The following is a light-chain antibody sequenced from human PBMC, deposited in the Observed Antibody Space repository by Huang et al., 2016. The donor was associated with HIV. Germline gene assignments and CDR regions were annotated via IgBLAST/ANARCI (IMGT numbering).Light chain of an antibody. CDR1: QDIRNY. V-gene: IGKV1-33*01. CDR3: QQYDNLYT. CDR2: GAS. J-gene: IGKJ2*01. Sequence: IQMTQSPASLSASVGDRVTISCQASQDIRNYLNWYQQKPGQAPTLLIYGASNLETGVPSRFSGNGSGTDFTITISSLQSEDIATYFCQQYDNLYTFGQGTKLEIK.